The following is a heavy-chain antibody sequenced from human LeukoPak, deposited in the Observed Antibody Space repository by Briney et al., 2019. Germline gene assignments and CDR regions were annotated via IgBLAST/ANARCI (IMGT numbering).Heavy chain of an antibody. CDR3: ARAQYVDISGFYPGY. J-gene: IGHJ4*02. V-gene: IGHV4-34*01. D-gene: IGHD3-22*01. Sequence: SETLSLTCAVSGGSFSGYYWNWIRQPPGKGLEWIGEINHSGSTNYNPSLRSRVTISLDTSKSQFSLKLSSVTAADTAVYYCARAQYVDISGFYPGYWGQGTLVPVSS. CDR1: GGSFSGYY. CDR2: INHSGST.